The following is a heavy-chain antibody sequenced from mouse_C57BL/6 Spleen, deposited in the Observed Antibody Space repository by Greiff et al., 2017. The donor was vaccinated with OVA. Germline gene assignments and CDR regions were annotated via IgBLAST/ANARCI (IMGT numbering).Heavy chain of an antibody. Sequence: VMLVESGPGLVQPSQSLSITCTVSGFSLTSYGVHWVRQSPGKGLEWLGVIWSGGSTDYNAAFISRLSISKDNSKSQVFFKMNSLQADDTAIYYCARKGLLPYYYAMDYWGQGTSVTVSS. J-gene: IGHJ4*01. V-gene: IGHV2-2*01. CDR3: ARKGLLPYYYAMDY. D-gene: IGHD2-3*01. CDR2: IWSGGST. CDR1: GFSLTSYG.